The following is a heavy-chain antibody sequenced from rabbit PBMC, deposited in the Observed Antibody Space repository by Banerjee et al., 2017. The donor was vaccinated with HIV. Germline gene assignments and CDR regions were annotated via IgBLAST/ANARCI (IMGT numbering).Heavy chain of an antibody. V-gene: IGHV1S45*01. D-gene: IGHD1-1*01. Sequence: QEQLVESGGDLVKPEGSLTLTCTASGFSFSSSYWICWVRQAPGKGPEWIACIITGDGNTYYASWAKGRFTISKTSSTTVTLQMTSLTGADTATYFCARSNTGYYSLFGLWGQGTLVTVS. CDR2: IITGDGNT. CDR1: GFSFSSSYW. J-gene: IGHJ3*01. CDR3: ARSNTGYYSLFGL.